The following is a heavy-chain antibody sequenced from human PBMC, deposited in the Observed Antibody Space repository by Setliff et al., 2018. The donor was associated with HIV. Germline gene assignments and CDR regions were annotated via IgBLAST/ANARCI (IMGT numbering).Heavy chain of an antibody. CDR1: RGSIKHYF. CDR3: ARDSDGSSYYHFAH. Sequence: SENLSLTCTVSRGSIKHYFWSWIRQPPGKGLECIGHISYSGTTNYNPSLESRVSISVDTSKNQFSLKLKSVTAADTAVYYCARDSDGSSYYHFAHWSQGTLVTVSS. J-gene: IGHJ4*02. CDR2: ISYSGTT. V-gene: IGHV4-59*01. D-gene: IGHD3-22*01.